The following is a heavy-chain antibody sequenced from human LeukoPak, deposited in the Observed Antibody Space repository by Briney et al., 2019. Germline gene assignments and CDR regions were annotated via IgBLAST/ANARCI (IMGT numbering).Heavy chain of an antibody. Sequence: SQTLSLTCTVSGGSISSGGYYWSWIRQPPGKGLEWIGYIYHSGSTYYNPSLKSRVTISVDRSKNQFSLKLSSVTAADTAVYYCARDLGYDFWSGYHYWGQGTLVTVSS. CDR3: ARDLGYDFWSGYHY. CDR1: GGSISSGGYY. D-gene: IGHD3-3*01. J-gene: IGHJ4*02. V-gene: IGHV4-30-2*01. CDR2: IYHSGST.